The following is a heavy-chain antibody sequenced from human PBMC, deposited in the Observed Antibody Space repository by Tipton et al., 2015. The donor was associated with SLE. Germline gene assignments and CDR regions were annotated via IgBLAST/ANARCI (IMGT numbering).Heavy chain of an antibody. CDR1: GYSISSGYY. D-gene: IGHD3-9*01. Sequence: TLSLTCAVSGYSISSGYYWGWIRQPPGKGLEWIGSIHYSGSTYYSPSLKSRGTLSLDTSKKQFSLNLTSVTAADTAVYYCARLGYKGRYDSSTGYFDFDAMDVWGQGSTVTVSS. J-gene: IGHJ6*02. CDR3: ARLGYKGRYDSSTGYFDFDAMDV. CDR2: IHYSGST. V-gene: IGHV4-38-2*01.